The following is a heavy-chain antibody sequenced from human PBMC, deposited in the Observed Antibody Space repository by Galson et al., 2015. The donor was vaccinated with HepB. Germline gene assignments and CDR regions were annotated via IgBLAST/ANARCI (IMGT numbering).Heavy chain of an antibody. CDR1: GFTFTTYA. CDR2: ISGSGGST. V-gene: IGHV3-23*01. CDR3: AKDLSDSSNWFIGDFDI. Sequence: LRLSCAASGFTFTTYAMGWGRQAQGLGLELVSTISGSGGSTFYADSVKGRFTIFRDNSKNTLYLQKNSLRAEETAAYFCAKDLSDSSNWFIGDFDIWGQGTMVTVSS. D-gene: IGHD6-13*01. J-gene: IGHJ3*02.